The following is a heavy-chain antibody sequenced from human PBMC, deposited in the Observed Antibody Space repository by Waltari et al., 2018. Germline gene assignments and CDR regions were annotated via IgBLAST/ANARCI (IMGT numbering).Heavy chain of an antibody. D-gene: IGHD2-15*01. V-gene: IGHV3-23*03. CDR1: GFTFISYG. CDR3: VKVQPTAVVAYMDV. Sequence: EVQLLESGGGLVQPGVSLRLSCAASGFTFISYGMSWVRQAPGKGLEWVSVIYSGGGAYYADSVQGRFTISRDNSKNTLYLQMNSLRAEDTAVYYCVKVQPTAVVAYMDVWGKGTTVTVSS. J-gene: IGHJ6*03. CDR2: IYSGGGA.